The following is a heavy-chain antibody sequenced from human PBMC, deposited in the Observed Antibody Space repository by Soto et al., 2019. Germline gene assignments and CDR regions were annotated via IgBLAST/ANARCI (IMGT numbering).Heavy chain of an antibody. CDR3: ARGRYGDY. CDR2: ISAHNGNT. V-gene: IGHV1-18*01. CDR1: GYTFTSYG. D-gene: IGHD1-1*01. Sequence: QVHLVQSGAEVKKPGASVKVSCKASGYTFTSYGITWVRQAPGQGLEWMGWISAHNGNTYYEQKLQGRVIVTRDTSTSTAYMELRSLISDDTAVYYCARGRYGDYWGQGALVTVSS. J-gene: IGHJ4*02.